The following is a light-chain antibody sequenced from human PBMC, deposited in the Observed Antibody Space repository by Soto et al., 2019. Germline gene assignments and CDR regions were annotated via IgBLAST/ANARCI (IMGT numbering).Light chain of an antibody. V-gene: IGKV1-12*01. CDR1: PEISRW. CDR3: QQADNSPLT. CDR2: ATS. J-gene: IGKJ4*01. Sequence: DIQMTQSPSSVSASVGDRVISTCRSSPEISRWLAWYQQKPGKAPKLLIYATSILRSGVPSRFSGSRSGPDFTLTINSLQPADFAIYSCQQADNSPLTFGGGTKVEI.